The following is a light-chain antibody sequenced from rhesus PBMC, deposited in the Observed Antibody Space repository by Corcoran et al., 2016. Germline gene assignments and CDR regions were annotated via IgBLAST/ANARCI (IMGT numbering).Light chain of an antibody. V-gene: IGKV1S12*01. CDR1: QNIYSN. J-gene: IGKJ2*01. Sequence: DIQMTHSPSALSASLGDRVPISCRASQNIYSNLAWYHQQPGKAQQLLIHGASSLQSGIPSQFNGREYETEFTLTISNLQPEDSATYYWQHYYDNPYSFGQGTKVEIK. CDR2: GAS. CDR3: QHYYDNPYS.